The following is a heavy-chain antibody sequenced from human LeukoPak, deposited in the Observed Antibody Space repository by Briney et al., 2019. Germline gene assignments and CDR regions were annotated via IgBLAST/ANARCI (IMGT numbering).Heavy chain of an antibody. D-gene: IGHD4-17*01. Sequence: SETLSLTCAVSGYSISSGYYWGWIRQPPGKGLGRIGSIYHSGSTYYNPSLKSRVTISVDTSKNQFSLKLSSVTAADTAVYYCARTSIPHDYGDYGFRIWGQGTLVTVSS. CDR1: GYSISSGYY. V-gene: IGHV4-38-2*01. J-gene: IGHJ4*02. CDR2: IYHSGST. CDR3: ARTSIPHDYGDYGFRI.